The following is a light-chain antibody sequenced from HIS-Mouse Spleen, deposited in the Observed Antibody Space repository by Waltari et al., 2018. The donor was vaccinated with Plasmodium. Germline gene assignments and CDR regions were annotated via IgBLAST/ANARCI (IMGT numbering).Light chain of an antibody. J-gene: IGLJ3*02. V-gene: IGLV1-47*01. CDR3: AAWDDSLSGWV. CDR1: SPNLGSNY. CDR2: RNN. Sequence: QSVLTQPPSASGTPGQRVTISCSGSSPNLGSNYVYWYQQLPGPAPKLLIYRNNQRPSGVPDRFSGSKSGTSASLAISGLRSEDEADYYCAAWDDSLSGWVFGGGTKLTVL.